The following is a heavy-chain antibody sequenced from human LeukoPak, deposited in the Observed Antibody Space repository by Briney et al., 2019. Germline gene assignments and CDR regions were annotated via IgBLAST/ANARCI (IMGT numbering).Heavy chain of an antibody. V-gene: IGHV4-59*01. J-gene: IGHJ4*02. CDR1: GGSISRYY. Sequence: KSSDTLSLPFTVIGGSISRYYWRWIREPPRERPEVIGYIYYSGSTDYNPSLKSRVTISVDTSKNQFSLKLSSVTAADTAVYYCAREGVTKYYFDYWGQGTLVTVSS. D-gene: IGHD4-11*01. CDR2: IYYSGST. CDR3: AREGVTKYYFDY.